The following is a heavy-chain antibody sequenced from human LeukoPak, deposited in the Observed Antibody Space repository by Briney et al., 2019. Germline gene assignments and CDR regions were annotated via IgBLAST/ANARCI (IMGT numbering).Heavy chain of an antibody. J-gene: IGHJ6*03. CDR3: ARRIRIPYSTNLPTYYYYYYMDV. Sequence: SETLSLTCTVSGGSISSSSYYWGWIRQPPGKGLEWIGYIYYSGSTNYNPSLKSRVTISVDTSKNQFSLKLSSVTAAATAVYYCARRIRIPYSTNLPTYYYYYYMDVWGKGTTVTISS. V-gene: IGHV4-61*05. CDR1: GGSISSSSYY. D-gene: IGHD6-13*01. CDR2: IYYSGST.